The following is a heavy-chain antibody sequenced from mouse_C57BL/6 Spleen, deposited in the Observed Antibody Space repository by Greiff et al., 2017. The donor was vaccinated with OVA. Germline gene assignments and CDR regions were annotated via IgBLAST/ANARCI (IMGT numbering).Heavy chain of an antibody. CDR3: ARGDYYGRSYGEDY. J-gene: IGHJ2*01. V-gene: IGHV5-6*01. D-gene: IGHD1-1*01. CDR1: GFTFSSYG. Sequence: EVKLMESGGDLVKPGGSLKLSCAASGFTFSSYGMSWVRQTPDKRLEWVATISSGGSYTYYPDSVKGRFTISRDNAKNTLYLQMSSLKSEDTAMYYCARGDYYGRSYGEDYWGQGTTLTVSS. CDR2: ISSGGSYT.